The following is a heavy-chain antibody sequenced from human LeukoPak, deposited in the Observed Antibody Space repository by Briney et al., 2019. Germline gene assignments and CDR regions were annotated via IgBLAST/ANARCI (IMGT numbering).Heavy chain of an antibody. V-gene: IGHV3-30*01. D-gene: IGHD3-22*01. CDR1: GFTFRDYV. CDR2: ISYDGSNK. J-gene: IGHJ4*02. Sequence: PGGSLRLSCVTSGFTFRDYVMHWVRQAPGKGLESVARISYDGSNKYYADSVKGRFTISRDNSKNTLYLQMNSLRAEDTAVYYCARDSSDYDSSGYYSYFDYWGQGTLVTVSS. CDR3: ARDSSDYDSSGYYSYFDY.